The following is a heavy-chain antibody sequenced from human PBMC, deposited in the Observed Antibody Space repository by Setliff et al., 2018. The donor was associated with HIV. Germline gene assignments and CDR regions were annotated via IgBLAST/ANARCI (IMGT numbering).Heavy chain of an antibody. Sequence: GGSLRLSCVASGFTFSSYWMHWVRQVPGKGLMWVSHVNNDETITNYADSVKGRFTISRDNAKNTLYLQMNSLRAEDTAVYYCARSQGYSGYVNWFDPWGQGTLVTVSS. CDR1: GFTFSSYW. CDR3: ARSQGYSGYVNWFDP. V-gene: IGHV3-74*01. J-gene: IGHJ5*02. D-gene: IGHD5-12*01. CDR2: VNNDETIT.